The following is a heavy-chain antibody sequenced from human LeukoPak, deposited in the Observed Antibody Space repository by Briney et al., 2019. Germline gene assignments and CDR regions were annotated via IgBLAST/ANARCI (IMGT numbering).Heavy chain of an antibody. V-gene: IGHV4-61*02. CDR1: GGSISSGSYY. Sequence: SQTLSLTCTVSGGSISSGSYYWSWIRQPAGKGLEWIGRIYTSGSTNYNPSLKSRVTISVDTSKNQFSLKLSSVTAADTAVYYCALYGDYAYDAFDIWGQGTMVTVSS. CDR3: ALYGDYAYDAFDI. CDR2: IYTSGST. D-gene: IGHD4-17*01. J-gene: IGHJ3*02.